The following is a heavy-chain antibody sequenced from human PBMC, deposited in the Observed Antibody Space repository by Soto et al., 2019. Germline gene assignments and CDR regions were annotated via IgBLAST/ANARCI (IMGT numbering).Heavy chain of an antibody. J-gene: IGHJ6*02. CDR3: TTLRFLGYHYGMDV. Sequence: KTGGSLRLSCAASGFTFSNAWMSWVRQAPGKGLEWVGRIKSKTDGGTTDYAAPVKGRFTISRDDSKNTLYLQMNSLKTEDTAVYYCTTLRFLGYHYGMDVWGQGTTVTVSS. V-gene: IGHV3-15*01. CDR2: IKSKTDGGTT. D-gene: IGHD3-3*01. CDR1: GFTFSNAW.